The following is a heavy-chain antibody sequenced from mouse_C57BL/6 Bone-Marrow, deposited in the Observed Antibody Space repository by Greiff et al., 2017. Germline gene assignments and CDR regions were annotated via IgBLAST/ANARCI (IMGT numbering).Heavy chain of an antibody. CDR2: ISSGGSYT. J-gene: IGHJ3*01. CDR1: GFTFSSYG. CDR3: ARRVRGFAY. V-gene: IGHV5-6*02. Sequence: EVKLVESGGDLVKPGGSLKLSCAASGFTFSSYGMSWVRQTPAKRLVWVATISSGGSYTYYPDSVKGRFTISRDNAKNTLYLQMSSLKSEDTAMYYCARRVRGFAYWGQGTLVTVSA.